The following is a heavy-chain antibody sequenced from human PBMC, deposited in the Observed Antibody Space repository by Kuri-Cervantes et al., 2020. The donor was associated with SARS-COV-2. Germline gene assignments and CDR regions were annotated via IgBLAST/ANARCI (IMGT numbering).Heavy chain of an antibody. V-gene: IGHV3-74*01. CDR2: INSDGSST. J-gene: IGHJ4*02. CDR3: ARSIAVAGPIDY. D-gene: IGHD6-19*01. Sequence: GGSLRLSCAASGFTFDDYAMHWVRQAPGKGLVWVSRINSDGSSTSYADSVKGRFTISRDNAKNTLYLQMNSLRAEDTAVYYCARSIAVAGPIDYWGQGTLVTVSS. CDR1: GFTFDDYA.